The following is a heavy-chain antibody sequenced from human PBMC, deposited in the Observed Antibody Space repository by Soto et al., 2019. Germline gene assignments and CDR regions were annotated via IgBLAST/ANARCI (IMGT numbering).Heavy chain of an antibody. Sequence: QVPLVQSGAEVKKPGASVKVSCKASGYTFTSYGISWVRQAPGQGLEWMGWISAYNGNTNYAQKLQGRVTMTTDTSPSTAYMELRSLRSDDTAVYYCARDLFEYSSGWAPFDYWGQGTLVTVAS. J-gene: IGHJ4*02. D-gene: IGHD6-19*01. CDR1: GYTFTSYG. V-gene: IGHV1-18*01. CDR2: ISAYNGNT. CDR3: ARDLFEYSSGWAPFDY.